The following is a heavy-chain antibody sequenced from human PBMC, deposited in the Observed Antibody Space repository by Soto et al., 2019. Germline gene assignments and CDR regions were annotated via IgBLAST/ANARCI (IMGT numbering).Heavy chain of an antibody. D-gene: IGHD6-19*01. V-gene: IGHV3-23*01. CDR3: AKARDTSGWYWFDP. Sequence: PGGSLRLSCAASAFTFSIYAMNWVRQAPGEGLKWVSGISDSGGSTSYAAAVKGRFTISRDNSKNTLYLQMNSLRAEDTAVYYCAKARDTSGWYWFDPWGQGTLVTVSS. CDR1: AFTFSIYA. J-gene: IGHJ5*02. CDR2: ISDSGGST.